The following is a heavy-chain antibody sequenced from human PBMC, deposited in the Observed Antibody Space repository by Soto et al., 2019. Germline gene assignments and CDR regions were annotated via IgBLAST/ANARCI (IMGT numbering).Heavy chain of an antibody. CDR1: GFTFRNYG. V-gene: IGHV3-48*01. CDR3: ARENVFRYFMGSYYGMHV. Sequence: GSLRLSCAASGFTFRNYGMNWVRQAPGKGLEWVSYIGIGSSTKYYADSVKGRFTISRDNAKNSLYLQMNSLRAEDTAVYYCARENVFRYFMGSYYGMHVWGQGTTVTVSS. CDR2: IGIGSSTK. J-gene: IGHJ6*02. D-gene: IGHD3-9*01.